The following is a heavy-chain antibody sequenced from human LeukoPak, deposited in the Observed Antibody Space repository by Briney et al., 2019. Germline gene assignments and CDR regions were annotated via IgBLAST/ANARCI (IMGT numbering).Heavy chain of an antibody. CDR3: ARGAAGSWHFQH. CDR2: IIPILGTA. D-gene: IGHD6-13*01. J-gene: IGHJ1*01. V-gene: IGHV1-69*06. Sequence: SVKVSCKASGYTFTSYYMHWVRQAPGQGLEWMGGIIPILGTANYAQKFQGRVTITADKSTSTAYMELSSLRSEDTAVYYCARGAAGSWHFQHWGQGTMVTVSS. CDR1: GYTFTSYY.